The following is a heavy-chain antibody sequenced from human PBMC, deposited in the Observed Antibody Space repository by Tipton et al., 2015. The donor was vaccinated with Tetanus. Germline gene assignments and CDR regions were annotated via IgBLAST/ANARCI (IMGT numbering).Heavy chain of an antibody. CDR1: GFIFSSYG. V-gene: IGHV3-33*01. CDR2: SWCDGTDT. CDR3: AREADCSGGSCFSGDFDN. D-gene: IGHD2-15*01. Sequence: CAASGFIFSSYGIHWVRQAPGKGLEWVAVSWCDGTDTYYADAVKGRFTISRDNSKNTLYLQMNSLRAEDTAIYYCAREADCSGGSCFSGDFDNWGQGTQVTVSS. J-gene: IGHJ4*02.